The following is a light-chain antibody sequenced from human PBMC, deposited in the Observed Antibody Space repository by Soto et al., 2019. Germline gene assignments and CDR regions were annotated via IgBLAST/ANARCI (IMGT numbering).Light chain of an antibody. CDR2: GAS. V-gene: IGKV3-15*01. CDR3: QQYNGWPHL. Sequence: ERVMTQSPATLSVSPGERATLSCRASQSLSTNLAWYQQKPGQAPRLLIYGASTRATGIPARFSGSGSGTEFTLTISSLQSEDFAVYYCQQYNGWPHLFGHGTKVDIK. CDR1: QSLSTN. J-gene: IGKJ3*01.